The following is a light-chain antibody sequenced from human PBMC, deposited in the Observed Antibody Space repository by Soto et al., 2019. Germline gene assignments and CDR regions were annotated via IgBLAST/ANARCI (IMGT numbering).Light chain of an antibody. CDR3: QQYNSYSWT. CDR1: QDIRNY. V-gene: IGKV1-13*02. J-gene: IGKJ1*01. Sequence: AIQLTQSPSSLSASVGDRVTVTCRASQDIRNYLAWYQQKPGKAPKLLIYDASSLESGVPSRFSGSGSGTEFTLTISSLQPDDFATYYCQQYNSYSWTFGQGTKVDIK. CDR2: DAS.